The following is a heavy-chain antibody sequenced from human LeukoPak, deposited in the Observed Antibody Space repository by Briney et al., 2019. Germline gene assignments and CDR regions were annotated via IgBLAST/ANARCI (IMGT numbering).Heavy chain of an antibody. J-gene: IGHJ4*02. CDR3: AKISSNSDDVFDY. D-gene: IGHD6-13*01. Sequence: GGSLRLSCAAPGFTFSNYAMNWVRQAPGKGLEWVSAISVSGSSTYYADSVKGRFTISRDNSKNTLYLRMNSLRAEDTAVYYCAKISSNSDDVFDYWGQGTLVTVSS. CDR2: ISVSGSST. V-gene: IGHV3-23*01. CDR1: GFTFSNYA.